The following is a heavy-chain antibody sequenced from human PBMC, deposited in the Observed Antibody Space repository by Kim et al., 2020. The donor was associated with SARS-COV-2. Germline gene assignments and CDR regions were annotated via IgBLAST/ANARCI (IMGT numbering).Heavy chain of an antibody. CDR1: GGSISSNF. CDR3: ARQSRDVVSTSFYFNY. CDR2: IYSSGRT. J-gene: IGHJ4*02. D-gene: IGHD2-21*02. Sequence: SETLSLTCTISGGSISSNFWSWIRQPPGKGLEWIGYIYSSGRTNYNPSLESRVSMSLDTSKNQFSLKLNSVTAADTAVYYCARQSRDVVSTSFYFNYWGQGTLVTVSS. V-gene: IGHV4-59*08.